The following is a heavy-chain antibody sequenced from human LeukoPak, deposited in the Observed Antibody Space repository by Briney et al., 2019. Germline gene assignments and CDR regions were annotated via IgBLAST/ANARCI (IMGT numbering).Heavy chain of an antibody. CDR2: IYYSGST. CDR3: ARQYDYDSSGYYFGY. V-gene: IGHV4-59*08. CDR1: SGSIRNYH. D-gene: IGHD3-22*01. Sequence: SETLSLICTVSSGSIRNYHWSWIRQPPGKGLEWVSYIYYSGSTNYNPSLESRVTISVDMSKNQFSLKLSSVTAADTAVYYCARQYDYDSSGYYFGYWGQGTLVTVSS. J-gene: IGHJ4*02.